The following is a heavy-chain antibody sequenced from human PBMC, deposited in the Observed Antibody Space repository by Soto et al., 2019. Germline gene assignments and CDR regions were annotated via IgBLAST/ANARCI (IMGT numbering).Heavy chain of an antibody. Sequence: TSETLSLTCTVSGASVNSGSYYWSWIRQPPGKALEWIGYIYYSGSTNYNPSLKSRATISIDMSKNQFSLKLSSVTAADTAMYYCARSVQYSYGSHLDYWGQGTLVTVSS. D-gene: IGHD5-18*01. CDR3: ARSVQYSYGSHLDY. V-gene: IGHV4-61*01. J-gene: IGHJ4*02. CDR1: GASVNSGSYY. CDR2: IYYSGST.